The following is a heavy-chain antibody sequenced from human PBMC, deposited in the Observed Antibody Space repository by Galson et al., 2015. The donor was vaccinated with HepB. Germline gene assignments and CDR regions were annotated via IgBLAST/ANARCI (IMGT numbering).Heavy chain of an antibody. J-gene: IGHJ4*02. V-gene: IGHV4-34*01. CDR3: ARGRQGARYSSSWYY. D-gene: IGHD6-13*01. Sequence: ETLSLTCAVYGGSFSGYYWSWIRQPPGKGLEWIGEINHSGSTNYNPSLKSRVTISVDTSKNQFSLKLSSVTAADTAVYYCARGRQGARYSSSWYYWGQGTLVTVSS. CDR2: INHSGST. CDR1: GGSFSGYY.